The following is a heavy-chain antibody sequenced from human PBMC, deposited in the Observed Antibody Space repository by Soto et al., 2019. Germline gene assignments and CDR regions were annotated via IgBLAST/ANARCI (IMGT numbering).Heavy chain of an antibody. CDR2: IIPVIGVG. CDR1: GNTLNTDT. J-gene: IGHJ5*02. V-gene: IGHV1-69*02. CDR3: AIGRTGSNGYYWA. Sequence: QVQLVQSGAEVKKPGSSVKVSCKPSGNTLNTDTITWLRQAPGQGLEWMGRIIPVIGVGTYAQKFQDRVTITADKSTTTVYMEVTSLTSEDTATYYCAIGRTGSNGYYWACGQGTQVTVSP. D-gene: IGHD3-22*01.